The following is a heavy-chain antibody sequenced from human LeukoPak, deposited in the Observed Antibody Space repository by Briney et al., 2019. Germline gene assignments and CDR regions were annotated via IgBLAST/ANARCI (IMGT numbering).Heavy chain of an antibody. J-gene: IGHJ4*02. D-gene: IGHD2-2*01. V-gene: IGHV1-69*01. Sequence: SVKVSCKASGGTFSSYAISWVRQAPGQGLEWMGGIIPIFGTANYAQKFQGRVTITADESTSTAYMELSSLRSEDTAVYYCARVGGYRSSTSCYYRYWGQGTLVTVSS. CDR2: IIPIFGTA. CDR1: GGTFSSYA. CDR3: ARVGGYRSSTSCYYRY.